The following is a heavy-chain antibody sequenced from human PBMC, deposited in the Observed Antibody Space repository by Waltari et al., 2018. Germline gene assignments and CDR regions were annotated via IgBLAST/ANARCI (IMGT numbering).Heavy chain of an antibody. CDR3: ARSRYYYYYYGMDV. CDR1: GGSFSGYY. D-gene: IGHD1-26*01. CDR2: INHSGST. V-gene: IGHV4-34*01. Sequence: QVQLQQWGAGLLKPSETLSLTCAVYGGSFSGYYWSWIRQPPGKGLEWIGEINHSGSTNYNPSLKSRVTISVDTSKNQFSLKLSSVTAADTAVYYCARSRYYYYYYGMDVWGQGTTVTVSS. J-gene: IGHJ6*02.